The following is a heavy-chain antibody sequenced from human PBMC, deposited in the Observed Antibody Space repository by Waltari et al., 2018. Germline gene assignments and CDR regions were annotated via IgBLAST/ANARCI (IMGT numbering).Heavy chain of an antibody. Sequence: VQLQESGPGLVKPSETLSLTCAVSGYSISSGYYWGWVRQAPGKGLEWVSGISWNSGSIGYADSVKGRFTISRDNAKNSLYLQMNSLRAEDTALYYCAKDIGPRGYDFQHWGQGTLVTVSS. CDR1: GYSISSGYY. J-gene: IGHJ1*01. CDR2: ISWNSGSI. CDR3: AKDIGPRGYDFQH. V-gene: IGHV3-9*01. D-gene: IGHD5-12*01.